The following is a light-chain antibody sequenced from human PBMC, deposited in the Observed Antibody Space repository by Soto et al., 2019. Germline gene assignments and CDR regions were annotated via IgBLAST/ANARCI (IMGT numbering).Light chain of an antibody. CDR3: QQYNKWPPIT. CDR1: QSVSIK. Sequence: EIVMTQSPATLSVSPGERATLSCRASQSVSIKLAWYQQKPGQAPRLLIYDTSTRATGIPARFSGSGSGTEFTITISSLQSEDFAIYSCQQYNKWPPITFGQGTRLEIK. V-gene: IGKV3-15*01. J-gene: IGKJ5*01. CDR2: DTS.